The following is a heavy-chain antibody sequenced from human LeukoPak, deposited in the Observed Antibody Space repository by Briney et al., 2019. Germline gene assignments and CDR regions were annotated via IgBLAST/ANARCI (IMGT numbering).Heavy chain of an antibody. J-gene: IGHJ4*02. CDR1: GGSFSGYY. V-gene: IGHV4-34*01. Sequence: SETLSLTCAVYGGSFSGYYYNWIRQPPGKGLEWIGEINHSGSTNYNPSLKSRVTISVDTSKNQFSLKLSSVTAADTAVYYCARAVGSFSSTFFDYWGQGSLVTVSS. CDR2: INHSGST. CDR3: ARAVGSFSSTFFDY. D-gene: IGHD6-6*01.